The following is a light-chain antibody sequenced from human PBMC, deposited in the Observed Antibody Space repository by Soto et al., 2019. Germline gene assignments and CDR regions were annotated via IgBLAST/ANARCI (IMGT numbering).Light chain of an antibody. CDR2: GNS. V-gene: IGLV1-40*01. J-gene: IGLJ1*01. Sequence: QSVLTQPPSVSGAPGQRVTISCTGSSSNIGAGYDVHWYQQLPGTAPKLLIYGNSNRPSGVPDRFSGYKSGTSASLAITGLQAEDEADYYCQSYDSSLSGWEVFGTGTKLTVL. CDR1: SSNIGAGYD. CDR3: QSYDSSLSGWEV.